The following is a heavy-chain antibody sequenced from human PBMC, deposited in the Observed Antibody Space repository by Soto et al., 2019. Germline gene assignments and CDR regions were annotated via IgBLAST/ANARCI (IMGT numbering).Heavy chain of an antibody. CDR1: GYSISSSNW. J-gene: IGHJ5*02. V-gene: IGHV4-28*03. CDR3: ARGINYYDSSGDSWFDP. CDR2: IYYSGTT. Sequence: PAETLSLTCAVSGYSISSSNWWVCIRQPPGKGLEWIGYIYYSGTTYYNPSLKSRVTMSVDTSKNQFSLKLTSVTAVDTAVYYCARGINYYDSSGDSWFDPWGQGTLVTVSS. D-gene: IGHD3-22*01.